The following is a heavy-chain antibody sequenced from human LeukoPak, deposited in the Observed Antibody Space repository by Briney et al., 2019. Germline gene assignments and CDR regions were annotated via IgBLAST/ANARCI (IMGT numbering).Heavy chain of an antibody. CDR3: ARDYYDSSGYIDD. V-gene: IGHV1-2*02. CDR2: INPNSGGT. Sequence: ASVKVSCKASGYTFTGYYIHWVRQAPGQGLEWMGWINPNSGGTNYAQKFQGRVSMTRDTSISTAYMELSRLRSDDAAVYYCARDYYDSSGYIDDWGQGTLITVSS. D-gene: IGHD3-22*01. J-gene: IGHJ4*02. CDR1: GYTFTGYY.